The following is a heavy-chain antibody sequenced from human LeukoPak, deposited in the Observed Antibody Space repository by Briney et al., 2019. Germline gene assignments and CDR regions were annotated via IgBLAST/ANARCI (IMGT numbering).Heavy chain of an antibody. CDR2: ISGGDVST. Sequence: GGSLRLSCAASGFTFSHSAMSWVRQAPGKGLEWVSNISGGDVSTYYADSVKGRFTISRDNSKNTLYLQMNSLRAEDTAVYYCAKVDSGIVATGSPYFDYWGQGTLVTVSS. V-gene: IGHV3-23*01. D-gene: IGHD6-13*01. CDR1: GFTFSHSA. CDR3: AKVDSGIVATGSPYFDY. J-gene: IGHJ4*02.